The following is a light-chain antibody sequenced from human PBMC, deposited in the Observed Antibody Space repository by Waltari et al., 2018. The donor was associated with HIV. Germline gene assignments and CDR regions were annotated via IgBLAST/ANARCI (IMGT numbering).Light chain of an antibody. CDR1: QRVASNY. CDR2: GAS. CDR3: QHYGSAPPPT. Sequence: IVLTQSPGTLSLSPGERATLSCRARQRVASNYLAWYQQRPGQAHRVLIYGASSRATGIPDRCTGSASGADLTLTISRLEPEDFGMYYCQHYGSAPPPTFGQGTRLEIK. J-gene: IGKJ5*01. V-gene: IGKV3-20*01.